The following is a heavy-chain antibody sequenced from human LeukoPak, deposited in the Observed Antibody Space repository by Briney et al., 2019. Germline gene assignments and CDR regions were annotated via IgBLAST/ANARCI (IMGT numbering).Heavy chain of an antibody. CDR3: AKTPTGTYYFDY. CDR1: GGSISNYF. Sequence: KPSETLSLTCSVSGGSISNYFWTWIRQPPGKGLEWIGYIYSSGSTYYNPSLKSRVTISLDTSKNQFSLKLSSVTAADTAVYYCAKTPTGTYYFDYWGQGTLVTVSS. CDR2: IYSSGST. D-gene: IGHD1-1*01. J-gene: IGHJ4*02. V-gene: IGHV4-59*01.